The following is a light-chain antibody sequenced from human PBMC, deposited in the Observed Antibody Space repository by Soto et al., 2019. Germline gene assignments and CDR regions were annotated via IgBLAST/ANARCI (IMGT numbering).Light chain of an antibody. CDR1: QSVSSN. CDR3: QQYNEWPIT. J-gene: IGKJ5*01. Sequence: EIVMTQSPATLSVSPGERATLSCRASQSVSSNLAWYQQKPGQAPRLLIYGASTRATGIPARFSGSGSGTEFTLTIRSLQSEDFAVYYCQQYNEWPITFGQGTRLEI. V-gene: IGKV3-15*01. CDR2: GAS.